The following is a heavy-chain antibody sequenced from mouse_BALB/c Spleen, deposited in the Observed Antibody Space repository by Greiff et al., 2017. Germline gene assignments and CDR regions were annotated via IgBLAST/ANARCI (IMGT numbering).Heavy chain of an antibody. CDR2: IWAGGST. Sequence: VKLVESGPGLVAPSQSLSITCTVSGFSLTSYGVHWVRQPPGKGLEWLGVIWAGGSTNYNSALMSRLSISKDNSKSQVFLKMNSLQTDDTAMYYCARGGYDGYYRFWGQGTLVTVSA. J-gene: IGHJ3*01. V-gene: IGHV2-9*02. CDR1: GFSLTSYG. D-gene: IGHD2-3*01. CDR3: ARGGYDGYYRF.